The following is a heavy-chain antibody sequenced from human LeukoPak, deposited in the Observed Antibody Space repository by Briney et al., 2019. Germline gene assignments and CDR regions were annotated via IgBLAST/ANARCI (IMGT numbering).Heavy chain of an antibody. CDR2: MNPNSGNT. V-gene: IGHV1-8*01. J-gene: IGHJ6*02. CDR1: GYTSTSYD. Sequence: ASVKVSCKASGYTSTSYDINWVRQATGQGLEWMGWMNPNSGNTGYAQKFQGRVTMTRNTSISTAYMELSSLRSEDTAVYYCARGSLLRGWDYYYYGMDVWGQGTTVTVSS. CDR3: ARGSLLRGWDYYYYGMDV. D-gene: IGHD2-15*01.